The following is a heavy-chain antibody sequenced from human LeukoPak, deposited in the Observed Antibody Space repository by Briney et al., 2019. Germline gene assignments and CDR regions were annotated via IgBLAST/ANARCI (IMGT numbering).Heavy chain of an antibody. CDR1: GITFSTYA. J-gene: IGHJ4*02. CDR3: AKDRPESYYDYVWGSYRYKYFDY. D-gene: IGHD3-16*02. CDR2: ISGSAAST. V-gene: IGHV3-23*01. Sequence: PGGSLRLSCAASGITFSTYAMNWVRQAPGKGLEWVSVISGSAASTSYADSVKGRFTISRDNSKNTLYLQMNSLRAEDTAVYYCAKDRPESYYDYVWGSYRYKYFDYWGQGTLVTVSS.